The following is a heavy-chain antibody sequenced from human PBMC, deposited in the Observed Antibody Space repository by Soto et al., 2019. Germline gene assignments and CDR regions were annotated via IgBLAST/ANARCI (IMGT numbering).Heavy chain of an antibody. Sequence: KPSETLSLTCTVSGGSISSYYWSWIRQPPGKGLEWIGYIYYSGSTNYNPSLKSRVTISVDTSKNQFSLKLSSVTAADTAVYYCARQGIVGAFADYWGQGTLVTVSS. V-gene: IGHV4-59*08. D-gene: IGHD1-26*01. CDR3: ARQGIVGAFADY. CDR2: IYYSGST. CDR1: GGSISSYY. J-gene: IGHJ4*02.